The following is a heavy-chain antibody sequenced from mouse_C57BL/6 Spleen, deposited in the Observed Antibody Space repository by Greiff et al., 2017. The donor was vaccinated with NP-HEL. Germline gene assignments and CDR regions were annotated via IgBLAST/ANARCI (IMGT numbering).Heavy chain of an antibody. V-gene: IGHV1-62-2*01. Sequence: QVQLQQSGAELVKPGASVKLSCKASGYTFTEYTIHWVKQRSGQGLEWIGWFYPGSGSIKYNEKFKDKATLTEDKSSSTVYMKLSILTSEDSAVYFCARHEDSHYDYDGIYAMDYWGQGTSVTVSS. J-gene: IGHJ4*01. D-gene: IGHD2-4*01. CDR3: ARHEDSHYDYDGIYAMDY. CDR2: FYPGSGSI. CDR1: GYTFTEYT.